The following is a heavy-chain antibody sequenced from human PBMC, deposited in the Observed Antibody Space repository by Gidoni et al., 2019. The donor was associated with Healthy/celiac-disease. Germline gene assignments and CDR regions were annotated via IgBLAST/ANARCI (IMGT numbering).Heavy chain of an antibody. CDR2: IRSKANSYAT. CDR1: VFSFSGSA. V-gene: IGHV3-73*02. CDR3: TRDSDPRYSGSSRRAFDI. J-gene: IGHJ3*02. D-gene: IGHD1-26*01. Sequence: EVQLVESGGGLVQPGGSLKLSCAASVFSFSGSAMHWVRQASGKGLVWVGRIRSKANSYATAYAASVKGRFTISRDDSKNTAYLQMNSLKTEDTAVYYCTRDSDPRYSGSSRRAFDIWGQGTMVTVSS.